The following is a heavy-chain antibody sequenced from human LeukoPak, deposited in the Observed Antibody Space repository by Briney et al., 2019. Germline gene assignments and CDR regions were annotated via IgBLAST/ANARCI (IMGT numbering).Heavy chain of an antibody. Sequence: PSETLSLTCTVSGRSISSSSYYWGGIREPPGKGLEWIGCIYYSGSTYYNPSLKSRVTISVATSKNQFSLKLSSVTAAVMAVYYCARGDITGENDYWGQGTLVTVSS. V-gene: IGHV4-39*07. J-gene: IGHJ4*02. CDR1: GRSISSSSYY. CDR2: IYYSGST. D-gene: IGHD1-20*01. CDR3: ARGDITGENDY.